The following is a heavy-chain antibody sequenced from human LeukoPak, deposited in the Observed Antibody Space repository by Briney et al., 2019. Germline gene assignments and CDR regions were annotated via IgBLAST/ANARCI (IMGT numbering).Heavy chain of an antibody. CDR2: ISYDGSNK. J-gene: IGHJ3*02. D-gene: IGHD3-16*01. CDR3: ELRVPGAGDDI. Sequence: PGRSLRLSCAASGFTFGSYGMHWVRQAPGKGLEWVAVISYDGSNKYYADSVKGRFTISRDNSKNTLYLQMNSLRAEDTAVYYCELRVPGAGDDIWGQGTMVTVSS. CDR1: GFTFGSYG. V-gene: IGHV3-30*03.